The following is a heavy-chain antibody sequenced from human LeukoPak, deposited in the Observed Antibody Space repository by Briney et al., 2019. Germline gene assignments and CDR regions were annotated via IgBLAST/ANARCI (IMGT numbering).Heavy chain of an antibody. J-gene: IGHJ3*01. V-gene: IGHV3-48*02. Sequence: GGSLRLSCAASGFTYTSYTMNWVRQAPGKGLEWISYIRTSGGVVSYTDSVRGRFTISTDSAKNSLYLQMNSLRDDDTAVYYCVRDQFYAFDVWGQGTMVTVSS. CDR1: GFTYTSYT. CDR2: IRTSGGVV. CDR3: VRDQFYAFDV.